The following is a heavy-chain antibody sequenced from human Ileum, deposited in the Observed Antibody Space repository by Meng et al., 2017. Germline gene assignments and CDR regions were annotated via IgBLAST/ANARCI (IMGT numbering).Heavy chain of an antibody. CDR2: INHSGST. CDR1: GGSFRGYY. Sequence: HVQLQQGCGVLLMPSAALFRTCCSYGGSFRGYYGSRFRQPPGKGREWIGEINHSGSTHYNPSLKSRVTISVDTSKNQFFLKLSSVTAADTAVYYCARGCPWFDPWGQGTLVTVSS. J-gene: IGHJ5*02. V-gene: IGHV4-34*01. CDR3: ARGCPWFDP.